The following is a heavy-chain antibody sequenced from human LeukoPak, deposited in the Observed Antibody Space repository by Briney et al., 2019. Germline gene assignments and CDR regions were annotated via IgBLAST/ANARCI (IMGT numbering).Heavy chain of an antibody. V-gene: IGHV4-34*01. Sequence: SETLSLTCAVYGGSFSGYYWSWIRQPPGKGLEWIGEINHSGSTNYNPSPKSRVTISVDTSKNQFSLKLSSVTAADTAVYYCAREQYSSGPRYYMDVWGKGTTVTVSS. J-gene: IGHJ6*03. D-gene: IGHD6-19*01. CDR1: GGSFSGYY. CDR3: AREQYSSGPRYYMDV. CDR2: INHSGST.